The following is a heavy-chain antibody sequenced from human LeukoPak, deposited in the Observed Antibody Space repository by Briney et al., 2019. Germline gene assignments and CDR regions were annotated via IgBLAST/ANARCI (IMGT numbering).Heavy chain of an antibody. CDR2: INPNSGGT. CDR1: GYTFTGYY. V-gene: IGHV1-2*02. Sequence: ASVMVSCKASGYTFTGYYMHWVRQAPGQGLEWMGWINPNSGGTNYAQKFQGRVTMTRDTSISTAYMELSRLRSDDTAVYYCAREGIAVAGSRWFDPWGQGTLVTVSS. CDR3: AREGIAVAGSRWFDP. D-gene: IGHD6-19*01. J-gene: IGHJ5*02.